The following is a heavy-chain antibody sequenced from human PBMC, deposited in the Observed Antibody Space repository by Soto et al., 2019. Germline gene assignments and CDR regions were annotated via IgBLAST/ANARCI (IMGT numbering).Heavy chain of an antibody. CDR3: AIPQHLYSSSSGS. Sequence: QVQLVQSGAEVKKPGSSVTVSCKASGGTFSSYAISCVRQAPGQGLEWMGGIITIFGTANYAQKFQCIVTITADKSTSTAYMELSSLRSEDTSVYYCAIPQHLYSSSSGSWGQGPLVTVSS. V-gene: IGHV1-69*06. J-gene: IGHJ4*02. D-gene: IGHD6-13*01. CDR2: IITIFGTA. CDR1: GGTFSSYA.